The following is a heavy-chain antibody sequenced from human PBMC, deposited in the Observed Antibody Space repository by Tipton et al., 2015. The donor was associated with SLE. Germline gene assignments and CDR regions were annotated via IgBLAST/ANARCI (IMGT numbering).Heavy chain of an antibody. V-gene: IGHV3-30-3*01. D-gene: IGHD6-19*01. Sequence: SLRLSCAASGFTFSNYAMAWVRQAPGKGLEWVAVISYDGSNKYYADSVKGRFTISRDNSKNTLYLQMNSLRAEDTAVYYCAREGSVAAHFDYWGQGTLVTVSS. CDR3: AREGSVAAHFDY. CDR2: ISYDGSNK. J-gene: IGHJ4*02. CDR1: GFTFSNYA.